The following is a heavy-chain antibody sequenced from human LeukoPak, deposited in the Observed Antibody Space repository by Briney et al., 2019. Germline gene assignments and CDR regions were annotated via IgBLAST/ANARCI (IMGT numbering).Heavy chain of an antibody. CDR1: GFXVSSNY. CDR3: AREVTFDC. D-gene: IGHD2-21*02. Sequence: PGGSLRLSCAASGFXVSSNYMSWVREAPGKGLEWVSVIYSGGNTYYADSVKGRFTISRDNSKNTLFLQMNSLRAEDTAIYYCAREVTFDCWGQGTLVTVSS. J-gene: IGHJ4*02. V-gene: IGHV3-66*01. CDR2: IYSGGNT.